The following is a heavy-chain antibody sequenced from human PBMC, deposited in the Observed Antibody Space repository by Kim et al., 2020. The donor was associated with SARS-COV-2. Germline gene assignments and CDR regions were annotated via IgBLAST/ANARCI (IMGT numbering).Heavy chain of an antibody. CDR2: ISWNSGSI. CDR3: AKKGDYYDSSGYYIAGAFDF. V-gene: IGHV3-9*01. J-gene: IGHJ3*01. D-gene: IGHD3-22*01. Sequence: GGSLRLSCAASGFTFDDYAMHWVRQAPGKGLEWVSGISWNSGSIGYADSVKGRFTISSDNAKNSLYLQMNSLRSEDTALYYCAKKGDYYDSSGYYIAGAFDFWGPGTMVTVSS. CDR1: GFTFDDYA.